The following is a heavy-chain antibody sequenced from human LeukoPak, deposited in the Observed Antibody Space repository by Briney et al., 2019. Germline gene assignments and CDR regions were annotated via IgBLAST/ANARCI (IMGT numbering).Heavy chain of an antibody. CDR1: GFTFSSFS. Sequence: GGSLRLSCAASGFTFSSFSMNWVRQAPGKGLEWVSFISSSGTSIYYADSVKGRFSISRDNAKNSLYLQMSSLRDEDTAVYYCARDDRRKSESPRWFDPWGQGTLVTVSS. D-gene: IGHD3-22*01. V-gene: IGHV3-48*02. CDR2: ISSSGTSI. J-gene: IGHJ5*02. CDR3: ARDDRRKSESPRWFDP.